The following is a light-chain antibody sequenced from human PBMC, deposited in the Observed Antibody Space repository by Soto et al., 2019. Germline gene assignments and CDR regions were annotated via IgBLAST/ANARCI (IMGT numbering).Light chain of an antibody. Sequence: EIVLPQSPDTLSLSPGDRDTLSCRASQSVSSSYLAWYQQRPGQAPRLLIYGASSRATGIPDRFSGSGSGTDFSLTISRLEPEDFAVYYCQQYGVSPRTFGQGTKVDIK. V-gene: IGKV3-20*01. CDR3: QQYGVSPRT. CDR2: GAS. J-gene: IGKJ1*01. CDR1: QSVSSSY.